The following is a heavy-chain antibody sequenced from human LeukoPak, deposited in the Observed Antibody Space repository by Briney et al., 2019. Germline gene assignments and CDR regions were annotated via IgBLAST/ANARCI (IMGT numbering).Heavy chain of an antibody. D-gene: IGHD4-23*01. Sequence: PGGSLRLFCVASGFTFSSYSMNWVRQAPGKGLEWVSYISSTSSTIYYADSVKGRFTISRDNAKNSLSLQMNSLRDEDTAVYYCARRTVGLDYWGQGTLVTVSS. CDR3: ARRTVGLDY. V-gene: IGHV3-48*02. CDR1: GFTFSSYS. J-gene: IGHJ4*02. CDR2: ISSTSSTI.